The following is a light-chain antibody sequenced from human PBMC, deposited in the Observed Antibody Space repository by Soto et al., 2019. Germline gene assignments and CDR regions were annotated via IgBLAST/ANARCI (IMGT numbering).Light chain of an antibody. CDR3: QQYGSSPRYT. CDR1: QSVSSSY. V-gene: IGKV3-20*01. Sequence: EIVLTQSPGTLSLSPGERATLSCRASQSVSSSYLAWYQQKPGQAPRLLIYGASSRATGIPERFSGSGSGTEFTLTISRLEPEDFAVYYCQQYGSSPRYTFGQGTKLEIK. J-gene: IGKJ2*01. CDR2: GAS.